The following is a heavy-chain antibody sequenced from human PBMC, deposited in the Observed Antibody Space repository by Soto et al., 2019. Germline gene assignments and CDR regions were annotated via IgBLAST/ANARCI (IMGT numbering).Heavy chain of an antibody. CDR3: AGGKQHRKSQVDY. V-gene: IGHV4-4*02. D-gene: IGHD6-13*01. J-gene: IGHJ4*02. Sequence: QVQLQESGPGLVKPSGTLSLTCAVSGGSISSSNWWSWVRQPPGKGLEWIGDIYHSGSTNYNPSLNSRVTISVDKFKNQFSLTPISVTAADRAVYYCAGGKQHRKSQVDYWGQGTLVTVSS. CDR2: IYHSGST. CDR1: GGSISSSNW.